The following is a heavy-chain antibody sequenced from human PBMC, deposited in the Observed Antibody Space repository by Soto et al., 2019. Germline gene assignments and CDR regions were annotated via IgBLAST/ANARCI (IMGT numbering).Heavy chain of an antibody. Sequence: SETLSLTCTVSGGSISGHYWSWIRQPPGKGLEWLGYIYSGGSTNYNPSLESRVTISVDTSKNQFSLKLTSVTAADTAVYYCARWTFGGVPAYYFDYWGQGTLVTVSS. D-gene: IGHD3-16*01. V-gene: IGHV4-59*11. CDR3: ARWTFGGVPAYYFDY. CDR1: GGSISGHY. J-gene: IGHJ4*02. CDR2: IYSGGST.